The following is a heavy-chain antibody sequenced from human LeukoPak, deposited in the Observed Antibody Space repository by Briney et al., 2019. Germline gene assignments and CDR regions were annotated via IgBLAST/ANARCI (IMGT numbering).Heavy chain of an antibody. V-gene: IGHV1-2*02. Sequence: ASVKVSCKASGYTFTGYYMHWVRQAPGQGLEWMGWINPNSGGTNYAQEFQGRVTMTRDTSISTAYMELSRLRSDDTAVYYCARDPPLYSSSSSHIGPWGQGTLVTVSS. D-gene: IGHD6-6*01. CDR1: GYTFTGYY. CDR2: INPNSGGT. J-gene: IGHJ5*02. CDR3: ARDPPLYSSSSSHIGP.